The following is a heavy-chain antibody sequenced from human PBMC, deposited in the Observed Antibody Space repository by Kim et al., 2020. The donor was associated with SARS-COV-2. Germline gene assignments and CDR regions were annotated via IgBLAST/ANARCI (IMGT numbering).Heavy chain of an antibody. V-gene: IGHV3-9*01. J-gene: IGHJ4*02. CDR3: AKDSYSSSYIDY. D-gene: IGHD6-6*01. Sequence: GYADSVKGRFTISRDNAKNSLYLQMNSLRAEDTALYYCAKDSYSSSYIDYWGQGTLVTVSS.